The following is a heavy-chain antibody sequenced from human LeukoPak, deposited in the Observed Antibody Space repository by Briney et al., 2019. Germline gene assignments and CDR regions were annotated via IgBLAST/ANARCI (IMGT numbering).Heavy chain of an antibody. CDR2: INPNSGGT. Sequence: VASVKVSCKASGYTFTGYYMHWVRQAPGQGLEWMGRINPNSGGTNYAQKFQGRVTITTDESTSTAYMELSSLRSEDTAVYYCARSEKYYYDSSGYYGYYFDYWGQGTLVTVSP. J-gene: IGHJ4*02. D-gene: IGHD3-22*01. CDR3: ARSEKYYYDSSGYYGYYFDY. V-gene: IGHV1-2*06. CDR1: GYTFTGYY.